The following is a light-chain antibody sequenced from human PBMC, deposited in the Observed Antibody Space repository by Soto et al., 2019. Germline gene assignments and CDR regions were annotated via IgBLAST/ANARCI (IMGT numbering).Light chain of an antibody. CDR1: QSVSSN. V-gene: IGKV3-15*01. Sequence: EIVMTQSPATLSVSPGERATVSCRASQSVSSNLAWYQQKPGQAPRLLIYGASTRATGIPARFSGSGSGTEFTLTIGSLQSEDFAFYYCQQYNNWPRPFGQGTKLEIK. CDR2: GAS. J-gene: IGKJ2*01. CDR3: QQYNNWPRP.